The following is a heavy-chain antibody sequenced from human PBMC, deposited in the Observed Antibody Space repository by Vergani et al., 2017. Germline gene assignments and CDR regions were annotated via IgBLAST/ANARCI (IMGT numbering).Heavy chain of an antibody. CDR3: ARGQLRGNWFDP. J-gene: IGHJ5*02. CDR1: GGSISSYY. Sequence: QVQLQESGPGLVKPSETLSLTCTVSGGSISSYYWSWIRQPPGKGLEWIGYIYYSGCTNYNPSLKSRVTISVDTSKNQFSLKLSSVTAADTAVYYCARGQLRGNWFDPWGQGTLVTVSS. CDR2: IYYSGCT. V-gene: IGHV4-59*01. D-gene: IGHD1-7*01.